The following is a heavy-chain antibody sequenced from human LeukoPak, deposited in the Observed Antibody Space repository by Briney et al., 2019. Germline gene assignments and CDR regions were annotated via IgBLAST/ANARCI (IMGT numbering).Heavy chain of an antibody. Sequence: GGSLRLSCAASGFTFSSYATSWVRQAPGKGLEWISTIFGDGGGDYYADSVRGRFTMSRDNSKNTLYPQMNSLRGDDTAVYYCAKQEGWDLGNYYADHWGRGTLVTVSS. V-gene: IGHV3-23*01. J-gene: IGHJ5*02. D-gene: IGHD1-26*01. CDR1: GFTFSSYA. CDR3: AKQEGWDLGNYYADH. CDR2: IFGDGGGD.